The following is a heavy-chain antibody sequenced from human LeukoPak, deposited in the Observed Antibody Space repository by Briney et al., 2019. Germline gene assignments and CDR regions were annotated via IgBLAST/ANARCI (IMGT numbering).Heavy chain of an antibody. J-gene: IGHJ4*02. Sequence: GGSLRLSCAASGFTFDDYGMNWVRQAPGKGLEWVSYISSSGNTMYYADSVKGRFTISRDNAKNSLYLQMNSLRAEDTAVYYCARKQIVGAFDYWGQGTLVTVSS. CDR2: ISSSGNTM. CDR1: GFTFDDYG. D-gene: IGHD1-26*01. CDR3: ARKQIVGAFDY. V-gene: IGHV3-48*03.